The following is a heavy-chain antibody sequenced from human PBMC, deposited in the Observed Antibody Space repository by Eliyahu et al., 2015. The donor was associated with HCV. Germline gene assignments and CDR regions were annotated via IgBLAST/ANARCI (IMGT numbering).Heavy chain of an antibody. V-gene: IGHV4-31*03. CDR2: IYYSGNS. Sequence: QVQLQESGPGLVKPSQTLSLTCTVSGSLHISSGGFYWAWIRQRPGKGLEWIGYIYYSGNSFYNPSLKSRLTMSVDTSKNQFSMTLRSVSAADTAMYYCARDDYGKGMDVWGPGTTVTVSS. D-gene: IGHD4/OR15-4a*01. J-gene: IGHJ6*02. CDR3: ARDDYGKGMDV. CDR1: GSLHISSGGFY.